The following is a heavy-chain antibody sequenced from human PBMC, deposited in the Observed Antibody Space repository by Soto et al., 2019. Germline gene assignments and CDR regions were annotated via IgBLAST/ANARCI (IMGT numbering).Heavy chain of an antibody. D-gene: IGHD2-2*01. CDR3: ARADPAASVGY. CDR1: GGSMSSHY. J-gene: IGHJ4*02. Sequence: PSETLSLTCTVSGGSMSSHYCTWLRQSPGKGLEWIGYISYSGGTYYNPSLKSRVSISADTSKNQFSLRMNSMIAADTAVYYCARADPAASVGYWGQGTLVTVSS. V-gene: IGHV4-59*11. CDR2: ISYSGGT.